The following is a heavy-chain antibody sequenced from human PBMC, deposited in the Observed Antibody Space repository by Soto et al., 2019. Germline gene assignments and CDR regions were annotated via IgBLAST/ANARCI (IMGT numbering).Heavy chain of an antibody. J-gene: IGHJ4*02. CDR1: GDSASSNSAA. Sequence: SQTLSLTCAISGDSASSNSAAWNWIRQSPSRGLEWLGRTYYRSKWYNDYAVSVKSRITINPDTSKNQFSLQLNSVTPEDTAVYYCARDLSLCSSTSCYAAGVADYWGQGTLVTVSS. CDR2: TYYRSKWYN. D-gene: IGHD2-2*01. V-gene: IGHV6-1*01. CDR3: ARDLSLCSSTSCYAAGVADY.